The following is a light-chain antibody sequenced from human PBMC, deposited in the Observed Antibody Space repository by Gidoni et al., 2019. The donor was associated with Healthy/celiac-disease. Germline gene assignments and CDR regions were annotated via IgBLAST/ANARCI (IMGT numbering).Light chain of an antibody. V-gene: IGLV2-14*03. CDR2: DVS. J-gene: IGLJ1*01. CDR3: SSYTSSSPYV. CDR1: SSDVGGYND. Sequence: SALTQPASVSGSPGQSITISCTGPSSDVGGYNDVSWYQQHPGKAPKLMSYDVSNRPSGVSNRFSGSKSGNTASLTISGLQAEDEADYYCSSYTSSSPYVFGTGTKVTVL.